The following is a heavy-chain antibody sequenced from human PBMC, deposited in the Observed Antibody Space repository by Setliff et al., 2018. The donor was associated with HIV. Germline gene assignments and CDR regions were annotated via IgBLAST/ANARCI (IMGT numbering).Heavy chain of an antibody. V-gene: IGHV4-34*01. CDR2: INHSGST. D-gene: IGHD6-19*01. Sequence: SLTCAVYGGSFSGYYWSWIRQPPGKGLEWVGEINHSGSTNYIPSLKSRVSISLDMSKNLFSLNLTSVTAADTAVYYCARALAGGSGWNYFDLWGPGTLVTVSS. CDR1: GGSFSGYY. CDR3: ARALAGGSGWNYFDL. J-gene: IGHJ4*02.